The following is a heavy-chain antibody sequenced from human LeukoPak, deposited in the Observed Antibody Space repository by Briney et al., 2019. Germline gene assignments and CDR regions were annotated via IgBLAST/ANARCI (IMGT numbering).Heavy chain of an antibody. J-gene: IGHJ4*02. V-gene: IGHV3-33*06. D-gene: IGHD5-18*01. CDR3: AKSGYSYGSILYYFDY. CDR1: GYTFSSYA. Sequence: GGSLRLSCAVSGYTFSSYAMSWLRQAPGKGLEWVAVIWYDGSNKYYADSVKGRFTISGDNSKNTLYLQMNSLRAEDTAVYYCAKSGYSYGSILYYFDYWGQGTLVTVSS. CDR2: IWYDGSNK.